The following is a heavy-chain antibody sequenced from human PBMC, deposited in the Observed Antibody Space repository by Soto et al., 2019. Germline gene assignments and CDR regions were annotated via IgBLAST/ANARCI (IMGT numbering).Heavy chain of an antibody. Sequence: SETLSLTCTVSGGSITSGSYYWGWIRQPPGKGLEWIGSIYYSGSTSYNPSLKSRVTISVDTSKNQFSLKLSLVTAADTAVYYCARHLRNFITFDWFDPWGQGTLVTVSS. CDR3: ARHLRNFITFDWFDP. V-gene: IGHV4-39*01. D-gene: IGHD3-3*02. J-gene: IGHJ5*02. CDR2: IYYSGST. CDR1: GGSITSGSYY.